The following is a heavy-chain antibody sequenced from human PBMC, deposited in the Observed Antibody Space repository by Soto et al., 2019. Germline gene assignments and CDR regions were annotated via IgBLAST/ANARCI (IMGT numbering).Heavy chain of an antibody. CDR2: INPSGGST. D-gene: IGHD6-25*01. Sequence: GASVKVSCTASGYTFTIYYMHWVRQAPGQGLEWMGIINPSGGSTSYAQKFQGRVTMTRDTSTSTVYMELSSLRSEDTAVYYCARDRPGSGFDYWGQGTLVTVSS. V-gene: IGHV1-46*03. CDR3: ARDRPGSGFDY. J-gene: IGHJ4*02. CDR1: GYTFTIYY.